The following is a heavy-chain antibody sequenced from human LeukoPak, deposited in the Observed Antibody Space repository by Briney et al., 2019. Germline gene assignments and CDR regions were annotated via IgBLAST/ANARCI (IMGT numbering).Heavy chain of an antibody. Sequence: PGKSLRLSCAASGFTFSSYWMSWVRQAPGKGLEWVSVIYSGGSTYYADSVKGRFTISRDNSKNTLYLQMNSLRAEDTAVYYCARGSSWAFDYWGQGTLVTVSS. J-gene: IGHJ4*02. D-gene: IGHD6-13*01. CDR1: GFTFSSYW. V-gene: IGHV3-66*01. CDR3: ARGSSWAFDY. CDR2: IYSGGST.